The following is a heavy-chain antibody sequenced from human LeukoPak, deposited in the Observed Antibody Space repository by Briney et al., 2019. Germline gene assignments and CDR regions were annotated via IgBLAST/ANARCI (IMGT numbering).Heavy chain of an antibody. V-gene: IGHV3-23*01. CDR2: ISGSGGST. CDR1: GFTFSSYA. Sequence: GGSLRLSCAASGFTFSSYAMSWVRQAPGKGLEWVSAISGSGGSTYYADSVKGRFTISRDNSKNTLYLQMNSLRAEDTAVYYCAKEVVLWFGELSYFDYWGQGTLVTVSS. D-gene: IGHD3-10*01. CDR3: AKEVVLWFGELSYFDY. J-gene: IGHJ4*02.